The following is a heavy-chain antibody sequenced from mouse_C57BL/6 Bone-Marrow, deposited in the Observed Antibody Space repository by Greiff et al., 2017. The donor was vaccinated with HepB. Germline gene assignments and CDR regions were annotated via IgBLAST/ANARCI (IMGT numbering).Heavy chain of an antibody. J-gene: IGHJ2*01. CDR3: ARRNPYYYGSSYGY. D-gene: IGHD1-1*01. CDR2: IYPGGGYT. CDR1: GYTFTNYW. V-gene: IGHV1-63*01. Sequence: VQLQQSGAELVRPGTSVKMSCKASGYTFTNYWIGWAKQRPGHGLEWIGDIYPGGGYTNYNEKFKGKATLTADKSSSTAYMQFSSLTSEDSAIYYCARRNPYYYGSSYGYWGQDTTLTVSS.